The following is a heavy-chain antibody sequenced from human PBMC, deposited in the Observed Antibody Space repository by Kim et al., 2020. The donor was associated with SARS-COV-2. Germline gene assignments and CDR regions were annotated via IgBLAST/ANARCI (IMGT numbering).Heavy chain of an antibody. D-gene: IGHD3-3*01. J-gene: IGHJ6*02. CDR1: GFTFGDYA. CDR2: IRSKAYGGTT. V-gene: IGHV3-49*03. Sequence: GGSLRLSCTASGFTFGDYAMSWFRQAPGKGLEWVGFIRSKAYGGTTEYAASVKGRFTISRDDSKSIAYLQMNSLKTEDTAVYYCTRAGLEGVVVSYYYYYGMDVWGQGTTVTVSS. CDR3: TRAGLEGVVVSYYYYYGMDV.